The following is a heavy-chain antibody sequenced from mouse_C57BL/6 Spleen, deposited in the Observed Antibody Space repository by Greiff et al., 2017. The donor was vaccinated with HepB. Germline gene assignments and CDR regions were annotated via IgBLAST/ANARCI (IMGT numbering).Heavy chain of an antibody. CDR3: AREGVVYGGLTKSSYFDY. Sequence: QVQLQQSGPELVKPGASVKLSCKASGYTFTSYDINWVKQRPGQGLEWIGWIYPRDGSTKYNEKFKGKATLTVDTSSSTAYMELHSLTSEDSAVYVCAREGVVYGGLTKSSYFDYWGQGTTLTVSS. D-gene: IGHD1-1*01. CDR2: IYPRDGST. CDR1: GYTFTSYD. J-gene: IGHJ2*01. V-gene: IGHV1-85*01.